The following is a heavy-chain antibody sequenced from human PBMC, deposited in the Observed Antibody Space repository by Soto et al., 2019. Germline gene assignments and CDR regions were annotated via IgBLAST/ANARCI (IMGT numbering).Heavy chain of an antibody. D-gene: IGHD3-16*01. V-gene: IGHV3-49*03. J-gene: IGHJ3*02. CDR1: GFTFGDYA. CDR3: SRDLLGVRAGDI. Sequence: EVQLVESGGDLVQPGRSLRLSCTTSGFTFGDYAVSWLRQAPGKGLEWVSFIRSKASGGTAEYAASVKGRFTISRDDSKRIAYLQMNSLKTEDTAVYYCSRDLLGVRAGDIWCQGTMVTVSS. CDR2: IRSKASGGTA.